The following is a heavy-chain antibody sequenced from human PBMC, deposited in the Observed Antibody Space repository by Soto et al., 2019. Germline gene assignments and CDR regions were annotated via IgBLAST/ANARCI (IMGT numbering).Heavy chain of an antibody. D-gene: IGHD3-10*01. CDR2: IYHTGTT. Sequence: PSETLSLTCAVSAGSISTTNWYVWVRQPPGMGLEWIGEIYHTGTTTYNPSLKSRVTMSVDTSKNQFSLRLSFVTAAGTAVYYCATSSGSAYGLDVWGPGATVTVSS. CDR1: AGSISTTNW. V-gene: IGHV4-4*02. J-gene: IGHJ6*02. CDR3: ATSSGSAYGLDV.